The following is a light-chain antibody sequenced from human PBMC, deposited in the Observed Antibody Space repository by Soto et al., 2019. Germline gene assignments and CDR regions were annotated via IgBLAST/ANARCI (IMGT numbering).Light chain of an antibody. J-gene: IGLJ1*01. CDR3: SSYAGSNNQV. CDR1: SSDVGGYNY. Sequence: QSALTQPPSASGSPGQSVTISCTGTSSDVGGYNYVSWYQQHPGRAPKLMIYEVSKRPSGVPDRFSGSKSGNTASLTVSGRQTEDEADYYCSSYAGSNNQVFGTGTKVTVL. V-gene: IGLV2-8*01. CDR2: EVS.